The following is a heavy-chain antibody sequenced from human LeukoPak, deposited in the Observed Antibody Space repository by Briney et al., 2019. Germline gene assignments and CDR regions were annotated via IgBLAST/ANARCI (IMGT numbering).Heavy chain of an antibody. CDR1: GFTFSDYY. V-gene: IGHV3-30*18. J-gene: IGHJ4*02. D-gene: IGHD3-10*01. Sequence: GGSLRLSCAASGFTFSDYYMSWIRQAPGKGLEWVADISFDGSNKYYGDSVKGRFGISRDNSQNMVYLQMNSLRAEDTAIYYCTKDWGFRFASGSYCDYWGQGTLVTVSS. CDR3: TKDWGFRFASGSYCDY. CDR2: ISFDGSNK.